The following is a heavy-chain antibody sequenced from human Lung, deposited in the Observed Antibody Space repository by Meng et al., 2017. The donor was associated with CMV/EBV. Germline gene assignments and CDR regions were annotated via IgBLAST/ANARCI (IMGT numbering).Heavy chain of an antibody. Sequence: QASGHGLGEPSATLSLTCTFSCVSISSYYWSWIRQSAGKGLEWIGRIYTSGTTIYNPSLKSRLTLSLDTSKNQFSLKLNSVTAADTAVYYCARAEADTGNFDYWGQGTLVTVSS. CDR2: IYTSGTT. V-gene: IGHV4-4*07. CDR1: CVSISSYY. D-gene: IGHD6-19*01. J-gene: IGHJ4*02. CDR3: ARAEADTGNFDY.